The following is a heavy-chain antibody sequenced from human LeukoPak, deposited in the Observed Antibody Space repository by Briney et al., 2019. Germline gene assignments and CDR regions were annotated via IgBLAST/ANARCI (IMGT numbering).Heavy chain of an antibody. Sequence: PGGSLRLSCAASGFIVSSNYMSWVRQAPGKGLEWVSVIYSGGSTYYADSVKGRFTISRDNSKNTLYLQMNSLRAEDTAVYYCARTTRYYYGPWGQGTLVTVSS. CDR2: IYSGGST. J-gene: IGHJ5*02. V-gene: IGHV3-53*01. CDR3: ARTTRYYYGP. D-gene: IGHD3-10*01. CDR1: GFIVSSNY.